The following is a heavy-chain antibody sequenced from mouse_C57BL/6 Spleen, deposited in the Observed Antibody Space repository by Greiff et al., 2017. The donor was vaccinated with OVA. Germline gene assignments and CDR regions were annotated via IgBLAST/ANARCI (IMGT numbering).Heavy chain of an antibody. V-gene: IGHV1-64*01. Sequence: QVQLKQSGAELVKPGASVKLSCKASGYTFTSYWMHWVKQRPGQGLEWIGMIHPNSGSTNYNEKFKSKATLTVDKSSSTAYMQLSSLTSEDSAVYYCARRLLSYFDVWGTGTTVTVSS. CDR3: ARRLLSYFDV. CDR2: IHPNSGST. J-gene: IGHJ1*03. CDR1: GYTFTSYW. D-gene: IGHD2-1*01.